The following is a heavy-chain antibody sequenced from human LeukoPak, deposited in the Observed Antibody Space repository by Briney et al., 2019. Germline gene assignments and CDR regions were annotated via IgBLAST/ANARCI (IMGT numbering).Heavy chain of an antibody. CDR1: GFTFSTFA. D-gene: IGHD2-8*02. J-gene: IGHJ4*02. CDR3: ATYRQVLLPFES. Sequence: GGSLRLSCVASGFTFSTFAMIWVRQPPGKGLEWVSSIFPSGGEIHYADSVRGRFTISRDYSKSTLSLQMNSLRVEDTAIYYCATYRQVLLPFESWGQGTLVTVSS. CDR2: IFPSGGEI. V-gene: IGHV3-23*01.